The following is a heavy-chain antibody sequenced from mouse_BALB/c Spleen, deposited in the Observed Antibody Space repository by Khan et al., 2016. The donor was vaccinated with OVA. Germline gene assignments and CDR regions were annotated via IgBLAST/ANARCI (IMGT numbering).Heavy chain of an antibody. D-gene: IGHD2-4*01. J-gene: IGHJ4*01. Sequence: VQLQESGPELVKPGPLVKISCKTSGYTFTSYDINWVKQRPGQGLEWIGWICPADGSTKYNEKFKGKATLTADKSSSTAYMHLSSLTSEKSAVYYCAREGLRGVGLDYWGQGTSVTVSS. CDR3: AREGLRGVGLDY. CDR2: ICPADGST. V-gene: IGHV1S56*01. CDR1: GYTFTSYD.